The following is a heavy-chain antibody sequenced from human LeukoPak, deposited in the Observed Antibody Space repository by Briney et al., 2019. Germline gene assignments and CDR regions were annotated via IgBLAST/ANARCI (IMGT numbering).Heavy chain of an antibody. J-gene: IGHJ1*01. CDR1: GFTFSSYW. CDR3: AKDDLRFQH. V-gene: IGHV3-7*03. Sequence: PGGSLRPSCAASGFTFSSYWMSWVRQAPGKGLEWVANIKQDGSEKYYVDSVRGRFTISRDNAKNSVYLQMNSLRAEDTDMYYCAKDDLRFQHWGQGTLVTVSS. CDR2: IKQDGSEK.